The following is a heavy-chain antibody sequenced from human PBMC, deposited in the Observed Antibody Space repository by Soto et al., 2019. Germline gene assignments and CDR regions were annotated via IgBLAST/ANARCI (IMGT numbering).Heavy chain of an antibody. CDR1: GYTFTSYG. D-gene: IGHD1-1*01. J-gene: IGHJ4*02. Sequence: QVHRVQSGAEVKKPGASVKVSCKGSGYTFTSYGITWVRQAPGQGLEWMGWISAHNGNTDYAQKLQGRVTVTRVTSPSTAYMALRSLISDDTAVYYCARGRYGDYWGQGALVTVSS. CDR2: ISAHNGNT. CDR3: ARGRYGDY. V-gene: IGHV1-18*01.